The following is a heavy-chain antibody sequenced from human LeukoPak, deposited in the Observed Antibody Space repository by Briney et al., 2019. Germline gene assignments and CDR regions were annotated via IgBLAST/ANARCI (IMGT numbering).Heavy chain of an antibody. J-gene: IGHJ6*03. CDR3: ARGVYRNIEYYYYMDV. CDR1: GFTFSSYL. Sequence: GGSLRLSCAASGFTFSSYLMTWVRQAPGKGLDWVANIKQDGSEKYYVDSVKGRFTISRDNAKNSLYLQMNSLRAEDTAVYYCARGVYRNIEYYYYMDVWGKGTTVTVSS. CDR2: IKQDGSEK. D-gene: IGHD1-14*01. V-gene: IGHV3-7*01.